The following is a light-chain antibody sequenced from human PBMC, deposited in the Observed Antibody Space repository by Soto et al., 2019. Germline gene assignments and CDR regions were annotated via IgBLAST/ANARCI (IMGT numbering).Light chain of an antibody. CDR3: QKYNSAPPT. Sequence: DIQMTQSPSSPSRSVGSRGNITLXASQGISNYLAWYQQKPGKVPKLLIYAASTLQSGVPSRFSGSGSGTDFTLTISSLQPEDVATYYCQKYNSAPPTFGQGTRLEIK. J-gene: IGKJ5*01. V-gene: IGKV1-27*01. CDR2: AAS. CDR1: QGISNY.